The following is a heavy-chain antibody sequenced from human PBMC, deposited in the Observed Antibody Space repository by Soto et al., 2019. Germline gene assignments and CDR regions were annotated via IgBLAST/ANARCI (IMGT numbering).Heavy chain of an antibody. CDR1: GFTFSSYG. Sequence: GGSLRLSCAASGFTFSSYGMHWVRQAPGKGLEWVAVISYDGSNKYYADSVKGRFTISRDNSKNTLYLQMNSLRAEDTAVYYCAKDFTISAPGDAFDIWGQGTMVTVSS. CDR3: AKDFTISAPGDAFDI. CDR2: ISYDGSNK. V-gene: IGHV3-30*18. D-gene: IGHD3-3*01. J-gene: IGHJ3*02.